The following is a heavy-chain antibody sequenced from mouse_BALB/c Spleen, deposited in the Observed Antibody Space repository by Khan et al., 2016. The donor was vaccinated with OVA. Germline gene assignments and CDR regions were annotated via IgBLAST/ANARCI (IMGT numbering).Heavy chain of an antibody. J-gene: IGHJ2*01. V-gene: IGHV2-2*01. Sequence: QVRLQQSGPGLVQPSQSLSLTCTASGFSLTSYGVHWVRQSPGRGLEWLGMIWSGGSTDYNATFISRLSISKDNPKSQAFFKMNSLQAYDTAIYYCARNRNGSFDYWGQGTTLTVSS. CDR3: ARNRNGSFDY. D-gene: IGHD2-2*01. CDR2: IWSGGST. CDR1: GFSLTSYG.